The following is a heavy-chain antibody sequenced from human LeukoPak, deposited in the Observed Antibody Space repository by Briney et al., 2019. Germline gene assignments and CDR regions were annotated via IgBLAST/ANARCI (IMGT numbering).Heavy chain of an antibody. V-gene: IGHV3-33*01. Sequence: GGSLRLSCAASGFTFSSYGMHWVRQAPGKGLEWVAVIWYDGSNKYYADSVKGRFTISRDNSKNTLYLQMNSLRAEGTAVYYCAVNYYGSSGYLDYWGQGTLVTVSS. J-gene: IGHJ4*02. CDR1: GFTFSSYG. CDR2: IWYDGSNK. D-gene: IGHD3-22*01. CDR3: AVNYYGSSGYLDY.